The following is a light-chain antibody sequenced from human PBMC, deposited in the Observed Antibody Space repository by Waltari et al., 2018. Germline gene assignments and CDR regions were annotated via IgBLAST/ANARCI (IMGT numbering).Light chain of an antibody. Sequence: QLVLTQSPSASASLGASVKLTCTLSSGHSNYAIAWHQQQPEKGPRYLMKLNSDGTHNKGDGVPDRFSGSNSGAERYLTIPSLQSEDEADYYCQTWGTGIRVFGGGTKLTVL. J-gene: IGLJ3*02. CDR3: QTWGTGIRV. CDR1: SGHSNYA. V-gene: IGLV4-69*01. CDR2: LNSDGTH.